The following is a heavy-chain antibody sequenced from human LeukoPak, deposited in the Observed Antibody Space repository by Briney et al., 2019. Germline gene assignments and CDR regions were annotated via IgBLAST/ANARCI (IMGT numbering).Heavy chain of an antibody. J-gene: IGHJ6*02. CDR2: ISGSGGST. CDR3: ARKDYYYYDMDV. V-gene: IGHV3-23*01. CDR1: GLTFRDYA. Sequence: PGWSLRLSCAASGLTFRDYAMNWVRPAPGQGLEWVSTISGSGGSTYYADSVKGRFTISRNNSKNTLYLQMNSLRAEDTAVYYCARKDYYYYDMDVWGQGTTVTVSS.